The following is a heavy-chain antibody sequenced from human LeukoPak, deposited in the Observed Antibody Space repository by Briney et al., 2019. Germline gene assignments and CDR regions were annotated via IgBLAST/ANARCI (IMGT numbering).Heavy chain of an antibody. CDR2: IYHSGST. V-gene: IGHV4-30-2*01. Sequence: SETLSLTCAVSGGSISSGGYSWSRIRQPPGKGLEWIGYIYHSGSTYYNPSLKSRVTISVDRSKNRFSLKLSSVTAADTAVYYCARGRGVAYDYWGQGTLVTVSS. CDR3: ARGRGVAYDY. CDR1: GGSISSGGYS. J-gene: IGHJ4*02. D-gene: IGHD3-3*01.